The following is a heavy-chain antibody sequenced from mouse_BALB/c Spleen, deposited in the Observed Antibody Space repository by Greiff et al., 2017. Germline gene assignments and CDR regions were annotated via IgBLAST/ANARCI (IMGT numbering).Heavy chain of an antibody. D-gene: IGHD2-3*01. CDR3: AKPFYDGYYEWYLGV. CDR1: GFSLSSYG. CDR2: IWGDGST. Sequence: QVQPKESGPGLVAPSHILPITCPVSGFSLSSYGVSWVRPPPGTGLEWLGVIWGDGSTHYHSPLISILSISKDNSNSQVFLQLNSLQTDDTATYYCAKPFYDGYYEWYLGVWGVGTRVRVSS. V-gene: IGHV2-3*01. J-gene: IGHJ1*01.